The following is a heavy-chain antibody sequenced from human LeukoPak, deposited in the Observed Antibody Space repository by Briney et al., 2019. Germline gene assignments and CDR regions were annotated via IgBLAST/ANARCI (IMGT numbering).Heavy chain of an antibody. CDR1: GVSISGYS. J-gene: IGHJ4*02. CDR3: ARVPDTAMVMGIDY. CDR2: VYYNGSS. V-gene: IGHV4-59*01. D-gene: IGHD5-18*01. Sequence: SETLSLTCTVSGVSISGYSWSWIRQPPGKGLEWIGYVYYNGSSNYNPSLKSRVTISEDTSKNQFSLKLNSVTSADTAVYYCARVPDTAMVMGIDYWGQGILVTVSS.